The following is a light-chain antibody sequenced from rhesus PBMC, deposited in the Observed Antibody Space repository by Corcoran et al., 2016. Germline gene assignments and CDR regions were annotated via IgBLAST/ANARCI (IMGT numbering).Light chain of an antibody. V-gene: IGKV3-24*01. CDR2: GAS. Sequence: EIVMTQSPATLSLSPGERATLSCRASQSVSSSLAWYQQKPGQAPRHLIYGASSRATGIPDGVSGSGSGTDFTLTISRLDPEDVAVYYCLQHSHWPWTFGQGTKVEIK. CDR1: QSVSSS. CDR3: LQHSHWPWT. J-gene: IGKJ1*01.